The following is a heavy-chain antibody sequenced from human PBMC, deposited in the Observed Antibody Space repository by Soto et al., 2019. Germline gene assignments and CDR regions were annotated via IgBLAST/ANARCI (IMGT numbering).Heavy chain of an antibody. V-gene: IGHV3-53*01. Sequence: GGSLRLSCAASGFTVSSNYMSWVRQAPGKGLEWVSVIYSGGSTYYADSVKGRFTISRDNSKNTLYLQMNSLRAEDTAVYYCARLVDTAMVDYWGQGTLVTVSS. J-gene: IGHJ4*02. CDR3: ARLVDTAMVDY. D-gene: IGHD5-18*01. CDR2: IYSGGST. CDR1: GFTVSSNY.